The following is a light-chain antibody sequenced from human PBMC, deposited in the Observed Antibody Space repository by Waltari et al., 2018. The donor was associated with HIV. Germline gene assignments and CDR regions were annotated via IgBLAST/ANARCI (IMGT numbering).Light chain of an antibody. V-gene: IGKV1-33*01. J-gene: IGKJ2*01. CDR3: QQYEDVPYT. CDR1: QAISNY. Sequence: DIQMTQSPSSLSASVGDRVTLTCQASQAISNYLNWYQQKPGKAPKLLIYDASNLERGVPSRFRGSGYSTDFTFTISSLQAEDTATYYCQQYEDVPYTFGQGTKLEIK. CDR2: DAS.